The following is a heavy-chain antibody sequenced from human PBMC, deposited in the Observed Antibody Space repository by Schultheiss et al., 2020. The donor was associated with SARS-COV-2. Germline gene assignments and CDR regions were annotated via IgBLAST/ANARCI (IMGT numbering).Heavy chain of an antibody. D-gene: IGHD3-10*01. CDR1: GFTFSSYA. Sequence: GGSLRLSCAASGFTFSSYAMHWVRQAPGKGLEWVANIKQDGSEKYYVDSVKGRFTISRDNAKNSLYLQMNSLRAEDTAVYYCARDGAGFGLDVWGQGTTVTVSS. V-gene: IGHV3-7*01. CDR2: IKQDGSEK. CDR3: ARDGAGFGLDV. J-gene: IGHJ6*02.